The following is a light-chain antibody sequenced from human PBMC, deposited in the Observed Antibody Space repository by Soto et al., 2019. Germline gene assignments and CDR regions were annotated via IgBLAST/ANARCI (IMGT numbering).Light chain of an antibody. CDR1: QSVNTY. J-gene: IGKJ3*01. Sequence: EIVLTQSPATLSLSPGERATLSCRASQSVNTYLAWYQQKPGQAPRLLIYDASNRATGIPARFSGSGSGTYFTLAISSLEPEDVAVYYCQQRFNWPLTFGPGTKVDIK. CDR2: DAS. V-gene: IGKV3-11*01. CDR3: QQRFNWPLT.